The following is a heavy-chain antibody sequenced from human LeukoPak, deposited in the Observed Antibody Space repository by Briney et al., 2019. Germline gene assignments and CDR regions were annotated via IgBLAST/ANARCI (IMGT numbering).Heavy chain of an antibody. CDR1: GYSFTSYW. Sequence: GESLKISCKGSGYSFTSYWIDWVRQMPGKGREWMAIIYPGDSDTRYSPSFQGQVTISADKSITTAYLQWSSLKASDTAMYYCARSSDSSGYYDYFDYWGQGTLVTVSS. CDR3: ARSSDSSGYYDYFDY. V-gene: IGHV5-51*01. J-gene: IGHJ4*02. CDR2: IYPGDSDT. D-gene: IGHD3-22*01.